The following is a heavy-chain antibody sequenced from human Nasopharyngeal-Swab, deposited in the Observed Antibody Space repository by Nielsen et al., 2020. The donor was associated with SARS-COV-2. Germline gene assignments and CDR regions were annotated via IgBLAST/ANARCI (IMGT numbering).Heavy chain of an antibody. V-gene: IGHV3-21*01. CDR3: ARDDLPSIAAAGVDAFDI. Sequence: GGSLRLSCAASGFTFSGYSMNWVRQAPGKGLEWVSSISSSSSYIYYADSVKGRFTISRDNAKNSLYLQMNSLRAEDTAVYYCARDDLPSIAAAGVDAFDIWGQGTMVTVSS. D-gene: IGHD6-13*01. CDR2: ISSSSSYI. CDR1: GFTFSGYS. J-gene: IGHJ3*02.